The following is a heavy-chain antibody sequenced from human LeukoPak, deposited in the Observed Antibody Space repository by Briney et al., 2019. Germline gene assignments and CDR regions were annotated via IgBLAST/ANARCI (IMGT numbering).Heavy chain of an antibody. D-gene: IGHD3-22*01. CDR3: ARVGDEMDYYDSSGYSPDY. V-gene: IGHV3-7*01. Sequence: GGSLRLSCAASGFTFSSYWMSWVRQAPGKGLEWVANIEQDGSEKYYVDSVKGRFTISRDNAKNSLYLQMNSLRAEDTAVYYCARVGDEMDYYDSSGYSPDYWGQGTLVTVSS. CDR2: IEQDGSEK. CDR1: GFTFSSYW. J-gene: IGHJ4*02.